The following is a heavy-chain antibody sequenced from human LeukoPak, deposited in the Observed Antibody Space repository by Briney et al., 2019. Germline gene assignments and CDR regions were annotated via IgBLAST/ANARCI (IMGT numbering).Heavy chain of an antibody. V-gene: IGHV1-2*02. CDR1: GSPFIGSF. CDR2: INPISGDT. D-gene: IGHD1-14*01. J-gene: IGHJ2*01. Sequence: GASVKVSCKAPGSPFIGSFLHWVRQAPGQGLEWMGWINPISGDTNSAQKFQGRLTMTRDPSKTTAYMELSGLRPDDTALYYCARDRGTMIAVFGIYLDLWGRGTPVTVSS. CDR3: ARDRGTMIAVFGIYLDL.